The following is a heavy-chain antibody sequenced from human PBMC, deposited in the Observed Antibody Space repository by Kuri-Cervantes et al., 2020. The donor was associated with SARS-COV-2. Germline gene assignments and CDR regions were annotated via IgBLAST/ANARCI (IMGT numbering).Heavy chain of an antibody. D-gene: IGHD6-13*01. CDR2: IRSKAYGETT. CDR1: GFTFCDYA. CDR3: AREADIAAAGYRYFDY. V-gene: IGHV3-49*03. J-gene: IGHJ4*02. Sequence: GESLKISCTASGFTFCDYAMSWFRQAPGKGLEWVGFIRSKAYGETTEYAESVKGRFTISRDDSKSIDFLQMNSLRAEDTALYYCAREADIAAAGYRYFDYWGQGTLVTVSS.